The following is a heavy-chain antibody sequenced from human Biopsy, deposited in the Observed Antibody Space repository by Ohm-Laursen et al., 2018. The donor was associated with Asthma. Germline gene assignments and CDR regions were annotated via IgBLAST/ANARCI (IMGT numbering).Heavy chain of an antibody. J-gene: IGHJ4*02. Sequence: GTLSLTCIVSGGSINNFYWSWIRQPPGKGLESIGHVYYSGSTNYNPSLKSRVTISIDASKNQFSLKLTSVTAADTAVYYCARGVDRVTGLLDHFDSWGQVTLVTVSS. CDR2: VYYSGST. CDR1: GGSINNFY. CDR3: ARGVDRVTGLLDHFDS. D-gene: IGHD2-21*02. V-gene: IGHV4-59*01.